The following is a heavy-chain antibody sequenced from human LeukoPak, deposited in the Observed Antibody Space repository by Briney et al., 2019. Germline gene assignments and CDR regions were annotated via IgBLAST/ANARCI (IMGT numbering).Heavy chain of an antibody. D-gene: IGHD3-10*01. V-gene: IGHV1-24*01. Sequence: GASVKVSCKVSGYTFTELSMHWVRQAPGKGLEWMGGFDPEDGETIYAQKFQGRVTMTEDTSTDTAYMELSSLRSEDTAVYYCATWLTYYYGSGRSGMDVWGQGTTVTVSS. CDR3: ATWLTYYYGSGRSGMDV. J-gene: IGHJ6*02. CDR1: GYTFTELS. CDR2: FDPEDGET.